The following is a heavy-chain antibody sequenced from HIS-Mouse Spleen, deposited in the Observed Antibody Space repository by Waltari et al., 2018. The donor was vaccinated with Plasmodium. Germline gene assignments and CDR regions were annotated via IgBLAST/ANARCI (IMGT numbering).Heavy chain of an antibody. D-gene: IGHD3-10*01. CDR3: ARGGAMVRDYYFDY. Sequence: QVQLQQWGAGLLKPSETLSLTCAVYGGSFSGYYWSWNRQPPGKGLEWSGEINHSGRTNYNPSLKSRVTISVDTSKNQFSLKLSSVTAADTAVYYCARGGAMVRDYYFDYWGQGTLVTVSS. CDR2: INHSGRT. CDR1: GGSFSGYY. V-gene: IGHV4-34*01. J-gene: IGHJ4*02.